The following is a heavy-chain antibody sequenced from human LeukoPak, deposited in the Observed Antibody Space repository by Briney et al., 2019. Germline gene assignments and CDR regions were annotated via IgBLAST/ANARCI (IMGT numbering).Heavy chain of an antibody. J-gene: IGHJ4*02. CDR2: INPNSGGT. D-gene: IGHD3-16*02. V-gene: IGHV1-2*02. CDR1: GYTFTGYY. CDR3: ARVAPLRLGELSFLRFWDY. Sequence: ASVKVSRKASGYTFTGYYMHWVRQAPGQGLEWMGWINPNSGGTNYAQKFQGRVTMTRDTSISTAYMELSRLRSDDTAVYYCARVAPLRLGELSFLRFWDYWGQGTLVTVSS.